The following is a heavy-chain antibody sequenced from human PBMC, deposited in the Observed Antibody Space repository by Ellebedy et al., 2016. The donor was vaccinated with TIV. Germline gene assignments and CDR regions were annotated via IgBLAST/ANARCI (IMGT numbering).Heavy chain of an antibody. D-gene: IGHD3-10*01. CDR2: IYYNGRT. Sequence: MPSETLSLTCAVSGGSISDYYWSWIRQPPGKGLEWIGYIYYNGRTNYNPSLKSRVTISVDTSQNQFSLKFSSVTAADTDVYYCARDGRVVRGVMLRGWFDPWGQGTLVTVSS. V-gene: IGHV4-59*01. CDR1: GGSISDYY. CDR3: ARDGRVVRGVMLRGWFDP. J-gene: IGHJ5*02.